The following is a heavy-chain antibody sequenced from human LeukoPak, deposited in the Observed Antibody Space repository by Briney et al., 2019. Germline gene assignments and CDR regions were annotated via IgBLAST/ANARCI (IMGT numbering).Heavy chain of an antibody. CDR2: INPNSGGT. CDR1: GYTFTGYY. D-gene: IGHD6-13*01. V-gene: IGHV1-2*02. J-gene: IGHJ4*02. CDR3: ARDLDGGLAAAGIV. Sequence: ASVKVSCKASGYTFTGYYTHWVRQAPGQGLEWMGWINPNSGGTNYAQKFQGRVTMTRDTSISTAYMELSRLRSEDTAVYYCARDLDGGLAAAGIVWGQGTLVTVSS.